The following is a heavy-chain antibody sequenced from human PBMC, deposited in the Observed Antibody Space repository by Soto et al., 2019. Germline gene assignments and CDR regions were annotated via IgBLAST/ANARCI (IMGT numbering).Heavy chain of an antibody. CDR3: ARAWMEYRSSWYGWFDP. D-gene: IGHD6-13*01. Sequence: PSETLSLTCTVSGGSISSYYWSWIRQPPGKGLEWIGYIYYSGSTNYNPSLKIRVTISVDTSKNQFSLKLSSVTAADTAVYYFARAWMEYRSSWYGWFDPWGQGTLVTGSS. CDR1: GGSISSYY. V-gene: IGHV4-59*01. J-gene: IGHJ5*02. CDR2: IYYSGST.